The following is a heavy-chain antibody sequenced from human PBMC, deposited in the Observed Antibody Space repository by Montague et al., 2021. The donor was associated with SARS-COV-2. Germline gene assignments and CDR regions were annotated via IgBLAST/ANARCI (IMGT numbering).Heavy chain of an antibody. CDR3: ARDTRAFVTMPFDS. Sequence: SLILSCAASGFTFGNHEMNWLRQAPVKGLGWVSYTSASGSFKMYXDSVKGRFTVSRDNARNSLYLQMNSLRPNDTAFYFCARDTRAFVTMPFDSWGQGTLVTVSS. D-gene: IGHD2-2*01. CDR2: TSASGSFK. J-gene: IGHJ4*02. V-gene: IGHV3-48*03. CDR1: GFTFGNHE.